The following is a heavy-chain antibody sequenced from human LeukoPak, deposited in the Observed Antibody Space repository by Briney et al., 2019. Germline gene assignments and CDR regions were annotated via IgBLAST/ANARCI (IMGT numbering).Heavy chain of an antibody. CDR2: INPNSGGT. D-gene: IGHD5-24*01. V-gene: IGHV1-2*02. CDR1: GCTFTGHY. Sequence: ASVKVSCKASGCTFTGHYMHWVRQAPGQGLEWVGWINPNSGGTNYAQKFQGRVTMTRDTSISTAYMELSRLRSDDTAVYYCARIFRDGYNYVDYWGQGTLVTVSS. J-gene: IGHJ4*02. CDR3: ARIFRDGYNYVDY.